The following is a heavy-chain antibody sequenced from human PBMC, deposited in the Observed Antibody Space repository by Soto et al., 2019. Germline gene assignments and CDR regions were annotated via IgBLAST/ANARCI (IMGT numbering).Heavy chain of an antibody. D-gene: IGHD6-19*01. Sequence: PVGSLRLSCAASGFTFSSYAMSWVRQAPGKGLEWVSAISGSGGSTYYADSVKGRFTISRDNSKNTLYLQMNSLRAEDTAVYYCAKGFGSSGWILPQTYRMDVWGQGTTVTVSS. V-gene: IGHV3-23*01. J-gene: IGHJ6*02. CDR3: AKGFGSSGWILPQTYRMDV. CDR2: ISGSGGST. CDR1: GFTFSSYA.